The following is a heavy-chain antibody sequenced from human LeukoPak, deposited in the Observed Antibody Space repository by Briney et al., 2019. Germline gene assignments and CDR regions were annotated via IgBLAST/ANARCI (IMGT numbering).Heavy chain of an antibody. Sequence: SETLSLTCTVSGGSFSGYLWSWIRQPPGKGLEWIGEINYNGEKTNYNPSLKRRAIMSVDPSTNQFSLKLSSVTAADTAVYYCARLSHYDSSGYPVDAFDIWGQGTMVTVSS. CDR1: GGSFSGYL. J-gene: IGHJ3*02. V-gene: IGHV4-34*01. CDR2: INYNGEKT. CDR3: ARLSHYDSSGYPVDAFDI. D-gene: IGHD3-22*01.